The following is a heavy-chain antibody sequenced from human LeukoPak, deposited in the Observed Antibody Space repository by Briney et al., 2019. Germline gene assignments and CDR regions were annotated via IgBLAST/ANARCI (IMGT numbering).Heavy chain of an antibody. J-gene: IGHJ3*01. Sequence: SETLSLTCTVSGDSINNNNYYWGWIRQPPGEGLEWIGNIYYNGRTYCSPSLKSRGTISVDTSNNQFSLKLNSVTAADTAVYYCARITDRTIFGEIMHGFDVWGQGTPVTVSS. CDR2: IYYNGRT. CDR3: ARITDRTIFGEIMHGFDV. CDR1: GDSINNNNYY. D-gene: IGHD3-3*01. V-gene: IGHV4-39*01.